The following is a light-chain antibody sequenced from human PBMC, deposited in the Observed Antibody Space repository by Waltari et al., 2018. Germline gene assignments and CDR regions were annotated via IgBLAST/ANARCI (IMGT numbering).Light chain of an antibody. V-gene: IGKV4-1*01. CDR1: PNIFHSSNHKNY. CDR3: QQYYNAPRT. CDR2: WAS. J-gene: IGKJ1*01. Sequence: DIVMTQSPASLPGSSGDRATINSKSSPNIFHSSNHKNYLTWYQQKPGQPPKLLIYWASTRESGVPDRFSGSGSGTDFTLTISSLQAEDVAVYYCQQYYNAPRTFGQGTKVEIK.